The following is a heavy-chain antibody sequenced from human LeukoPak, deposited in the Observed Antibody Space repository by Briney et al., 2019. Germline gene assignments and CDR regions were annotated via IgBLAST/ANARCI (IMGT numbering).Heavy chain of an antibody. Sequence: ASVKVSCKASGYTFTGYYMHWVRQAPGKGLEWMGWINPNSGGTNYAQKFQGGVTMTRDTSISTAYMELSRLRSDDTAVYYCARDHGVLRFLEWLPMLNYWGQGTLVTVSS. V-gene: IGHV1-2*02. J-gene: IGHJ4*02. CDR3: ARDHGVLRFLEWLPMLNY. CDR2: INPNSGGT. D-gene: IGHD3-3*01. CDR1: GYTFTGYY.